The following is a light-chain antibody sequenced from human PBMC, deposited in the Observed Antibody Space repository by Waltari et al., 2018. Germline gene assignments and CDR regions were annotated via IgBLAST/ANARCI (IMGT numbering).Light chain of an antibody. J-gene: IGKJ1*01. CDR1: QSVGNY. CDR2: GAS. Sequence: EIVLPHSPGTLSLSPGERAPLSCRASQSVGNYLAWYQQKPGQAPRLLIYGASNRATGIPDRFSGSGSGTDFTLTISRLEPEDFAVFYCQQYANSRTFGQGTKVEIK. V-gene: IGKV3-20*01. CDR3: QQYANSRT.